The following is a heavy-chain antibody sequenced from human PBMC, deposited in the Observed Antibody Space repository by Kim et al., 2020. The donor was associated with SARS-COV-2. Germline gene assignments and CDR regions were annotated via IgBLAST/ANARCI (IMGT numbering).Heavy chain of an antibody. J-gene: IGHJ6*02. Sequence: KSRFTISRDNAKNSQYLQMNSLRAEDTAVYYCARGRIAVAGNYYYYGMDVWGQGTTVTVSS. D-gene: IGHD6-19*01. V-gene: IGHV3-7*04. CDR3: ARGRIAVAGNYYYYGMDV.